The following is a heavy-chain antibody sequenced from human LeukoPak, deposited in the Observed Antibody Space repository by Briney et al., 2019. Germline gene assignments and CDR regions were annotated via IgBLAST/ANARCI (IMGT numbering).Heavy chain of an antibody. CDR3: AKDLVLRYFDWLFNSFDY. J-gene: IGHJ4*02. D-gene: IGHD3-9*01. Sequence: GGSLRLSCAASGFTFSSYAMSWVRQAPGQGLEWVSAISGSGGSTYYADSVKGRFTISRDNSKNTLYLQMNSLRAEDTAVYYCAKDLVLRYFDWLFNSFDYWGQGTLVTVSS. CDR1: GFTFSSYA. V-gene: IGHV3-23*01. CDR2: ISGSGGST.